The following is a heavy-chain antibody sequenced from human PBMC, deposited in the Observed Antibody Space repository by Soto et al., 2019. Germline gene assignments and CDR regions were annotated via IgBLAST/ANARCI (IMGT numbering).Heavy chain of an antibody. D-gene: IGHD2-15*01. CDR1: VFTFSSYG. Sequence: GSLRLSCAASVFTFSSYGMHWVRQAPGKGLEWVAVIWYDGSNKYYADSVKGRFTISRDNSKNTLYLQMNSLRAEDTAVYYCARDCSGGSCYLYDYWGQGTLVTVSS. V-gene: IGHV3-33*01. CDR3: ARDCSGGSCYLYDY. J-gene: IGHJ4*02. CDR2: IWYDGSNK.